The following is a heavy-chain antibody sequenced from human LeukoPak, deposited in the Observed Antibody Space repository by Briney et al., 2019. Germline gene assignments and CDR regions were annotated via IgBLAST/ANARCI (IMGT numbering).Heavy chain of an antibody. Sequence: GGSLRLSCAASGFTFSSYGMSWVPEAPGKGLEWVSTVRGSGSTTYYADSVKGRFTIPRDNSKNTLSLQLNSLRAEDTAVYYCAKTAIGENYYFDYWGQGTLVTVSS. V-gene: IGHV3-23*01. CDR2: VRGSGSTT. D-gene: IGHD2-21*02. CDR3: AKTAIGENYYFDY. CDR1: GFTFSSYG. J-gene: IGHJ4*02.